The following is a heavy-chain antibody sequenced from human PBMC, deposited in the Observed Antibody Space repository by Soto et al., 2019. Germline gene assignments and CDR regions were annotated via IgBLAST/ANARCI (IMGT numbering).Heavy chain of an antibody. CDR1: GYSFTSYW. J-gene: IGHJ6*03. CDR3: ARAYYDFWSGYPHGYYYYYMDV. CDR2: IYPGDSDT. D-gene: IGHD3-3*01. Sequence: EVQLVQSGAEVKKPGESLKISCKGSGYSFTSYWIGWVRQMPGKGLEWMGIIYPGDSDTRYSPSFQGQVTISADKSISSAYLEWSSLKASDTAMYYCARAYYDFWSGYPHGYYYYYMDVWGKGTTVTVSS. V-gene: IGHV5-51*03.